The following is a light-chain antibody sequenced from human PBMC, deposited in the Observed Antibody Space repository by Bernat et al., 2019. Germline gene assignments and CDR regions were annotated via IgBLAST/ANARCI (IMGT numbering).Light chain of an antibody. Sequence: DIKMTQSPSSLSASVGDRVTITCRASQGIKNDLAWYQQKPGKAPKRLIHTASRLQSGVPSRFSGSGSGTEFTLTISSLQPEDFGTYYCLQHNSYPRTFGQGTKVEIK. J-gene: IGKJ1*01. CDR3: LQHNSYPRT. CDR2: TAS. CDR1: QGIKND. V-gene: IGKV1-17*01.